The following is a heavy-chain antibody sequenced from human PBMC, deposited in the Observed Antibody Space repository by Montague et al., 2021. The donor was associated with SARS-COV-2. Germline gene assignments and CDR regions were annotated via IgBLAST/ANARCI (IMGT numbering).Heavy chain of an antibody. D-gene: IGHD6-13*01. V-gene: IGHV4-4*02. Sequence: SETLSLTCVVSGDSISSSYWWNWVRQSPGKGLELIGVIFHSGTTNYNPSLNSRITISVDKSRNQFSLRLSSVTAADTAIYYCASWSESDSWYQASLDYWGQGTLVTVSS. J-gene: IGHJ4*02. CDR1: GDSISSSYW. CDR3: ASWSESDSWYQASLDY. CDR2: IFHSGTT.